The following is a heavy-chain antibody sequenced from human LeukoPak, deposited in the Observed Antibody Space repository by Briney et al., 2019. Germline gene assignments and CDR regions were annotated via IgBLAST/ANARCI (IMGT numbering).Heavy chain of an antibody. CDR2: IIPIFGTA. V-gene: IGHV1-69*13. Sequence: GASVKVSCKASGGTFSSYAISWVRQAPGQGLEWMGGIIPIFGTANYAQKFQGRVTITADESTSTAYMELSSLRSEDTAVYYCVRGGQGDGYSADEAFDFWGQGTVVTVSS. CDR1: GGTFSSYA. D-gene: IGHD5-24*01. CDR3: VRGGQGDGYSADEAFDF. J-gene: IGHJ3*01.